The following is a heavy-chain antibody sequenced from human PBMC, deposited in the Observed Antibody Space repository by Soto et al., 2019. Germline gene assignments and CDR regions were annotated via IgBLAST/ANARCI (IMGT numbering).Heavy chain of an antibody. CDR3: ARPANTVADHFDL. Sequence: GESLKISCQVSGYTFTIYWIGWVRQVPGKGLEWMGIIYPSDSDTRYSPSFQGQVTISADQSINTAYLQWDSLKASDTAIYYCARPANTVADHFDLWGQGTPVTVSS. CDR2: IYPSDSDT. V-gene: IGHV5-51*01. J-gene: IGHJ4*02. D-gene: IGHD4-17*01. CDR1: GYTFTIYW.